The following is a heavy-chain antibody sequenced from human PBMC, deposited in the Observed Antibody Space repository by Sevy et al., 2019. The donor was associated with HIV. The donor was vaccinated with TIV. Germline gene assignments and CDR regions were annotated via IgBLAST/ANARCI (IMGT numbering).Heavy chain of an antibody. J-gene: IGHJ4*02. D-gene: IGHD1-26*01. CDR3: ARGIGKSGAF. CDR2: INNDGSVR. Sequence: GGSLRLSCKCSGFSLSAYWMHWVRQIPGKGLDWVSHINNDGSVRQYADSVKGRFTISRDNVRNTVYLQMESLRAEDAGVYYCARGIGKSGAFWGQGTLVTVSS. V-gene: IGHV3-74*01. CDR1: GFSLSAYW.